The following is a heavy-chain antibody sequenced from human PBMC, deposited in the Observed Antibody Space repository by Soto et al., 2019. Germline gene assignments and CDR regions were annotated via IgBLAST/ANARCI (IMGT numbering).Heavy chain of an antibody. V-gene: IGHV6-1*01. CDR2: KYYRSRWYN. Sequence: QVQLQESGPGLVKPSQTLSLTCAISGAVAFAIIPAGNWFRLSPSKGLEWLERKYYRSRWYNDYAVSVRSRITVNPDTSKNQFSLQLTSVTPEDTAVYYCAGTTSHQWYYMDVWGKGTTVTVSS. D-gene: IGHD1-7*01. J-gene: IGHJ6*03. CDR3: AGTTSHQWYYMDV. CDR1: GAVAFAIIPA.